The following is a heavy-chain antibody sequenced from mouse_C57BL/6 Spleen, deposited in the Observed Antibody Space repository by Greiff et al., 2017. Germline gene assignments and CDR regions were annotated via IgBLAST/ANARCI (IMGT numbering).Heavy chain of an antibody. CDR1: GYTFTDYY. J-gene: IGHJ4*01. V-gene: IGHV1-26*01. CDR2: INPNNGGT. D-gene: IGHD2-4*01. Sequence: VQLQQSGPELVKPGASVKISCKASGYTFTDYYMNWVKQSHGKSLEWIGDINPNNGGTSYNQKFKGKATLTVDTSSRTAYMELRSLTSEDSAVYYCASEGDYDYAMDYWGQGTSVTVSS. CDR3: ASEGDYDYAMDY.